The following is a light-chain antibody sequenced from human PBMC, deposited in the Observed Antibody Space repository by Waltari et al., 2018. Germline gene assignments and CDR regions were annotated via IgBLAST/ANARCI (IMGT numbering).Light chain of an antibody. Sequence: EIVFTQPPPPLSLSAGETATPSCRASQSVFNYLAWYHQKPGQAPRLLIYDTSKRATGIPARFSGSGSGTDFTLTISNLEAEDFALYCCQQGSVLPLTFGGGTKVDIK. CDR2: DTS. V-gene: IGKV3-11*01. CDR3: QQGSVLPLT. CDR1: QSVFNY. J-gene: IGKJ4*01.